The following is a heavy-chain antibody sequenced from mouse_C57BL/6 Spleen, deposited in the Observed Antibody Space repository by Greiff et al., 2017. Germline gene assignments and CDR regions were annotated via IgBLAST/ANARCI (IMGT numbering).Heavy chain of an antibody. CDR1: GFTFSSYA. Sequence: EVMLVESGEGLVKPGGSLKLSCAASGFTFSSYAMSWVRQTPEKRLEWVAYISSGGDYIYYADTVKGRFTISRDNARNTLYLQMSSLKSEDTAMYYCTREGSYYSNYGAMDYWGQGTSVTVSS. D-gene: IGHD2-5*01. CDR2: ISSGGDYI. CDR3: TREGSYYSNYGAMDY. V-gene: IGHV5-9-1*02. J-gene: IGHJ4*01.